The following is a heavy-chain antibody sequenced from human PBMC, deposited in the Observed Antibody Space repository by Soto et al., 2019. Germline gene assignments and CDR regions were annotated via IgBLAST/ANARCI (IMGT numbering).Heavy chain of an antibody. CDR3: ARDEGTGTQPGMDV. D-gene: IGHD1-7*01. Sequence: GASVKVSCKASGYTFTGYYMHWVRQAPGQGLEWMGWINPNSGGTNYAQKFQGRVTMTRDTSISTAYMELSRLRSDDTAVYYCARDEGTGTQPGMDVWGQGTTVTVSS. J-gene: IGHJ6*02. CDR2: INPNSGGT. CDR1: GYTFTGYY. V-gene: IGHV1-2*02.